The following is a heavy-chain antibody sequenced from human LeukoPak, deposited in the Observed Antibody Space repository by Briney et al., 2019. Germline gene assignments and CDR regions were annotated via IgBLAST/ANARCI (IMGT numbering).Heavy chain of an antibody. V-gene: IGHV3-48*03. CDR2: ISSSGSTI. CDR1: GFTFSSYE. CDR3: ARVAVLTGTFEFDY. J-gene: IGHJ4*02. Sequence: GGSLRLSCAASGFTFSSYEMNWVRQAPGKGLEWVSYISSSGSTIYYADSVKGRFTISRDNAKNSLYLQMNSLRAEDTAVYYCARVAVLTGTFEFDYWGQGTLVTVSS. D-gene: IGHD1-20*01.